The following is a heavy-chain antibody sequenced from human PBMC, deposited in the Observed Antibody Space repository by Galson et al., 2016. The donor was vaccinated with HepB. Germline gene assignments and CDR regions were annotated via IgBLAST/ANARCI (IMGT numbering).Heavy chain of an antibody. D-gene: IGHD6-13*01. J-gene: IGHJ5*02. Sequence: ETLSLTCSVSGGSVTSDICYWSWIRWSPGKGLEWIGYIYYTGSTNYNPSFSSRITISVDTSKNQFSLRLTSVTPADTAVYYCAREMGRAAAGHNWFDPWGQGTLVTVSS. CDR1: GGSVTSDICY. CDR2: IYYTGST. V-gene: IGHV4-61*01. CDR3: AREMGRAAAGHNWFDP.